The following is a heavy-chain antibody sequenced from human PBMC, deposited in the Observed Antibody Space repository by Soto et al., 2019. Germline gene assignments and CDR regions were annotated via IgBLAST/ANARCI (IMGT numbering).Heavy chain of an antibody. V-gene: IGHV3-23*01. CDR1: GFTFSSYA. Sequence: EVQLLESGGGLVQPGGSLRLSCAASGFTFSSYAMNWVRQAPGKGLEWVAEVSGSGTITYYAPSMKGRFTISSDSSKHTFYLQMYSLRAEDTAIYYCAKSLSGLLSFGDFNYWGQGALVTVSS. CDR2: VSGSGTIT. CDR3: AKSLSGLLSFGDFNY. D-gene: IGHD2-15*01. J-gene: IGHJ4*02.